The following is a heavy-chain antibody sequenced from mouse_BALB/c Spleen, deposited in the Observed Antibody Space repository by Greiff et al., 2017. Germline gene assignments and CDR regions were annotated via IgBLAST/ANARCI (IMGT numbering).Heavy chain of an antibody. D-gene: IGHD1-2*01. J-gene: IGHJ1*01. Sequence: EVMLVESGPGLVKPSQSLSLTCTVTGYSITSDYAWNWIRQFPGNKLEWMGYISYSGSTSYNPSLKSRISITRDTSKNQFFLLLNSVTTEDTATYYCARKIITTWYFDVWGAGTTVTVSS. CDR3: ARKIITTWYFDV. CDR2: ISYSGST. CDR1: GYSITSDYA. V-gene: IGHV3-2*02.